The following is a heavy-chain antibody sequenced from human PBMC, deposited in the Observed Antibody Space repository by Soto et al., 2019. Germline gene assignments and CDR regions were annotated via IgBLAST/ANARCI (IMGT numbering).Heavy chain of an antibody. Sequence: ASETLSLTCTVSCDSISIGNYYVNLIRQHPGKGLEWIGYLYNSGTIRYNPSLSLKSRVSISGDTSKNQFSLNLISVTAADTAVYYCARDRGFGMDVWGQGTTVTVSS. V-gene: IGHV4-31*03. CDR1: CDSISIGNYY. CDR3: ARDRGFGMDV. J-gene: IGHJ6*02. CDR2: LYNSGTI.